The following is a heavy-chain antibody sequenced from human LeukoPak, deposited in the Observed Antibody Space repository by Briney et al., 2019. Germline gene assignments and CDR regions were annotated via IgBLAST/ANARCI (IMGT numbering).Heavy chain of an antibody. V-gene: IGHV3-43D*04. D-gene: IGHD3-3*01. CDR1: GFTFDDYA. J-gene: IGHJ4*02. CDR3: AKDARQTYYDFWSGHFDY. CDR2: ISWDGGST. Sequence: PGGSLRLSCAASGFTFDDYAMHWVRQAPGKGLEWVSLISWDGGSTYYADSVKGRFTISRDNSKNSLYPQMNSLRAEDTALYYCAKDARQTYYDFWSGHFDYWGQGTLVTVSS.